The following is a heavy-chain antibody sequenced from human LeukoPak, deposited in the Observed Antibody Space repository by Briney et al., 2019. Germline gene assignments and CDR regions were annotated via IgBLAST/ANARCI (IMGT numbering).Heavy chain of an antibody. CDR2: ISGSGGST. Sequence: PGGSLRLSCAASGFTFSSYAMSWVRQAPGKGLEWVSAISGSGGSTYSADSVKGRFTISRDNSKNTLYLQMDSLRVEDTAVYFCAKDYRGSFTDWGQGTLVTVSS. D-gene: IGHD1-26*01. V-gene: IGHV3-23*01. CDR1: GFTFSSYA. CDR3: AKDYRGSFTD. J-gene: IGHJ4*02.